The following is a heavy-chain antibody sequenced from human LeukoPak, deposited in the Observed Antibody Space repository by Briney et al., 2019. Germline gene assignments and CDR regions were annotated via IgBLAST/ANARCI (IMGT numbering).Heavy chain of an antibody. Sequence: SETLSLTCTVSGGSISSYYWSWIRQPPGKGLEWIGYIYYSGSTNYNPSLKSRVTISVDTSKNQFSLKLSSVTAADTAVYYCARDRDASVFFDYWGQGTLVTVSS. CDR2: IYYSGST. CDR1: GGSISSYY. V-gene: IGHV4-59*01. D-gene: IGHD3-16*01. J-gene: IGHJ4*02. CDR3: ARDRDASVFFDY.